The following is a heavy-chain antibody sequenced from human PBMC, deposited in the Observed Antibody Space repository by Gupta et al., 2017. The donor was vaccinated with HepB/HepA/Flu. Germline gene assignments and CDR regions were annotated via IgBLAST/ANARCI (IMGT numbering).Heavy chain of an antibody. V-gene: IGHV3-30-3*01. CDR2: ISYDESNK. CDR1: GFTFSSYA. CDR3: ARDYLTSQNWFDP. D-gene: IGHD2/OR15-2a*01. Sequence: QVQLVESGGGVVQPGRSLRLSCAASGFTFSSYAMHWVRQAPGKGLEWVAVISYDESNKYYADSVKGRFTISRDNSKNTLYLQMNSLRAEDTAVYYCARDYLTSQNWFDPWGQGTLVTVSS. J-gene: IGHJ5*02.